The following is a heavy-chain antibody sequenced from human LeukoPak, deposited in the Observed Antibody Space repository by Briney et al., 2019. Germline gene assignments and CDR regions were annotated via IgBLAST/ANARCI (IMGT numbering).Heavy chain of an antibody. CDR3: ARLVLSYGNAFDH. CDR2: INYNGNT. D-gene: IGHD3-10*01. CDR1: SGPISGSDYY. J-gene: IGHJ4*02. Sequence: PSETLSLTCTVSSGPISGSDYYWCWIRQPPGKGLEWIGSINYNGNTYYASSLKSRVTISVDTSKNHFSLRLSSVTAADTAVYYCARLVLSYGNAFDHWGQGTLVTASS. V-gene: IGHV4-39*02.